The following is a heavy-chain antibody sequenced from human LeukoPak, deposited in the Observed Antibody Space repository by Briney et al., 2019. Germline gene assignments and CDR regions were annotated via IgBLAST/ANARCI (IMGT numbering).Heavy chain of an antibody. V-gene: IGHV3-53*01. D-gene: IGHD2-21*01. CDR2: IYSGGST. Sequence: GGSLRLSCAASGFTVSSNYMSWVRQAPGKGLEWVSVIYSGGSTYYADSVKGRFTISRDNSKNTLYLQMNSLRAEDTAVYYCARASPGGCGVLGYWGQGTLVSVSS. CDR3: ARASPGGCGVLGY. J-gene: IGHJ4*02. CDR1: GFTVSSNY.